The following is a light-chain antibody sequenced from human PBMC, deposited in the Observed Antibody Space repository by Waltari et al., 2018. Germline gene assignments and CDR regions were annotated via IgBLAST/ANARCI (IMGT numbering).Light chain of an antibody. CDR2: KDT. Sequence: SYELTQTPSVSVSPGQTARITCPGAALPNKYAYWYQQKPGQAPVVVIYKDTQRHSGIPARFSGSTSGTTVTLTISGVQAEDEADYYCQSADTSGNYVFGPGTKVTVV. V-gene: IGLV3-25*03. J-gene: IGLJ1*01. CDR1: ALPNKY. CDR3: QSADTSGNYV.